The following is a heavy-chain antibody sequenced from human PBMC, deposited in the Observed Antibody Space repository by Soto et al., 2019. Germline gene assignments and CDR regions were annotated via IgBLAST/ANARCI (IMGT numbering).Heavy chain of an antibody. CDR3: ARDLGIALPGRFDY. J-gene: IGHJ4*02. CDR2: ISYDGSNK. CDR1: GFTFSSYA. V-gene: IGHV3-30-3*01. Sequence: GGSLRLSCAASGFTFSSYAMHWVRQAPGKGLEWVAVISYDGSNKYYADSVKGRFTISRDNSKNTLYLQMNSLRAEDTAVYYCARDLGIALPGRFDYWGQGTLVTVST. D-gene: IGHD6-19*01.